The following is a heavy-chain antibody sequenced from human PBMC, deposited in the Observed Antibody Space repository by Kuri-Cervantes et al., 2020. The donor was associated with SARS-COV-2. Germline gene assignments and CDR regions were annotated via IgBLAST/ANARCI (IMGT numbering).Heavy chain of an antibody. Sequence: GGSLRLSCAASGFTFSSYGMHWVRQAPGKGLEWVSAIYTGGSTYYADSVKGRFSISRDNSKNTLYLQMNSLRAEDTAVYYCARDTRFSGTYVVHTFDIWGQGTMVTVSS. J-gene: IGHJ3*02. D-gene: IGHD1-26*01. CDR2: IYTGGST. CDR1: GFTFSSYG. CDR3: ARDTRFSGTYVVHTFDI. V-gene: IGHV3-66*01.